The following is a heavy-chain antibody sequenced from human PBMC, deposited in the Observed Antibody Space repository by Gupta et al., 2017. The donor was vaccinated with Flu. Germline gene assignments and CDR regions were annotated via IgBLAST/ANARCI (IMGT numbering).Heavy chain of an antibody. J-gene: IGHJ4*02. Sequence: EVQLMESGGNLEQPGRSPSRYRADSGFTFDDYAIHWVRQTPGKGLEWVASIRGNNYKIGDADSVKGRFAISRDNAEKSLYLQMNSLRPEDTAFYFCAKDHFQISIGWYYFDSWGQGTLVTVSS. CDR3: AKDHFQISIGWYYFDS. D-gene: IGHD6-13*01. V-gene: IGHV3-9*01. CDR2: IRGNNYKI. CDR1: GFTFDDYA.